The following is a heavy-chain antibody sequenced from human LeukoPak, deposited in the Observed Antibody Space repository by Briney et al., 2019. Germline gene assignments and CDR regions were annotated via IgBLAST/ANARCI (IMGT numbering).Heavy chain of an antibody. Sequence: SETLSLTCTVSGGSISSYYWSWIRQPPGKGLEWIGEINHSGSTNYNPSLKSRVTISVDTSKNQFSLKLSSVTAADTAVYYCARGSSTGSYFDYWGQGTLVTVSS. J-gene: IGHJ4*02. CDR3: ARGSSTGSYFDY. V-gene: IGHV4-34*01. D-gene: IGHD4-17*01. CDR1: GGSISSYY. CDR2: INHSGST.